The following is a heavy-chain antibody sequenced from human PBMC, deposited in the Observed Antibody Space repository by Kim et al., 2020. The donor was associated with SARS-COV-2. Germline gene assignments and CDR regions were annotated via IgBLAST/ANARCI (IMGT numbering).Heavy chain of an antibody. J-gene: IGHJ4*02. D-gene: IGHD2-2*01. Sequence: GGSLRLSCAASGFTFSNAWMSWVRQAPGKGLEWVGRIKSKTDGGTTDYAAPVKGRFTISRDDSKNTLYLQMNSLKTEDTAVYYCTTDPDCSSTSCYGVRGGVCYTCVDYWGQGTLVTVSS. V-gene: IGHV3-15*01. CDR1: GFTFSNAW. CDR3: TTDPDCSSTSCYGVRGGVCYTCVDY. CDR2: IKSKTDGGTT.